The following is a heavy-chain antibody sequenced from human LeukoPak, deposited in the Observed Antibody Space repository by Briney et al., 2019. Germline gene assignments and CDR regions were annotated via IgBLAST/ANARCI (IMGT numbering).Heavy chain of an antibody. CDR2: IWYGGSNK. D-gene: IGHD3-22*01. CDR1: GFTFSSYG. Sequence: PGRSLRLSCAASGFTFSSYGMHWVRQAPGKGLEWVAVIWYGGSNKYYADSVKGRFTISRDNSKNTLYLQMNSLRAEDTAVYYCAKSYYYDSSGYYEDYFDYWGQGTLVTVSS. V-gene: IGHV3-33*06. CDR3: AKSYYYDSSGYYEDYFDY. J-gene: IGHJ4*02.